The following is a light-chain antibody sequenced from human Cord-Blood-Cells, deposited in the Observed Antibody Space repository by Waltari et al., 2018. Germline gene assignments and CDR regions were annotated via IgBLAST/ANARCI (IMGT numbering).Light chain of an antibody. CDR2: DAS. CDR3: EGLNMYALGT. J-gene: IGKJ4*02. CDR1: QGISSA. Sequence: ATQLTQSPPSLSASVGDRVTITCRASQGISSALAWYQQKPGNAPKIRIYDASRLESWVSSRFSGRGSEEEAAYTSSSQHPEDCACLYGEGLNMYALGTSSGGPKVTI. V-gene: IGKV1-13*02.